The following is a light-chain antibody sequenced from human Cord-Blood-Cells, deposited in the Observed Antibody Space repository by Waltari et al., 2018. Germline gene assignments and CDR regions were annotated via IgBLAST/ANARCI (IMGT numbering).Light chain of an antibody. CDR3: SSYTSSSTNWV. J-gene: IGLJ3*02. Sequence: QSALTQPASVSGSPGQSITIPCTGTSSDVGGYNYFSWYQQHPGKAPKLMIYDVSKRPSGVSNRFSGSKSGNTASLTISGLQAEDEADYYCSSYTSSSTNWVFGGGTKLTVL. CDR2: DVS. CDR1: SSDVGGYNY. V-gene: IGLV2-14*01.